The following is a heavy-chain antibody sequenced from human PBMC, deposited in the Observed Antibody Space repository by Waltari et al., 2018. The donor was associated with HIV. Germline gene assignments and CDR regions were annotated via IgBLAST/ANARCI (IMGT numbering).Heavy chain of an antibody. CDR2: INPSSGGT. D-gene: IGHD3-22*01. V-gene: IGHV1-2*02. CDR1: GNTFTYNY. Sequence: QVQLVQSGAEVRKPGASVRVSCKASGNTFTYNYINWVRQAPGQGLEWMGWINPSSGGTKYAQRFQGRVTMTRDTSINTAYMDLSGLTSDDTAVYFCARDRSIVSRHYDNAVSPYFDSWGQGTLVTVSS. J-gene: IGHJ4*02. CDR3: ARDRSIVSRHYDNAVSPYFDS.